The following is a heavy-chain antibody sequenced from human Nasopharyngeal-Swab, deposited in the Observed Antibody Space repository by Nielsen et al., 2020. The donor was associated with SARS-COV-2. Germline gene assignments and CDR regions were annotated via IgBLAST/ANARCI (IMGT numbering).Heavy chain of an antibody. CDR2: ISSSSSYI. D-gene: IGHD3-10*01. J-gene: IGHJ4*02. CDR1: GSTFSSYS. V-gene: IGHV3-21*01. CDR3: ARDPGYHYGSGRIYYFDY. Sequence: GESLKISCAASGSTFSSYSMNWVRQAPGKGLEWVSSISSSSSYIYYADSVKGRFTISRDNAKNSLYLQMNSLRAEDTAVYYCARDPGYHYGSGRIYYFDYWGQGTLVTVSS.